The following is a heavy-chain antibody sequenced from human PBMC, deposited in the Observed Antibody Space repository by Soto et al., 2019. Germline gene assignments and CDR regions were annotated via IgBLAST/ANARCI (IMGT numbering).Heavy chain of an antibody. J-gene: IGHJ4*02. CDR1: GYIFTTYW. Sequence: EVQLVQSGAEVKTPGESLKISCKASGYIFTTYWIAWVRQMPGKGLEWIGIINPTDSDTRYSPSFQGQVTISDDKSISTTSLQWSSLKASDTAIYFCARQWNFDYWGQGTLVTVSS. CDR2: INPTDSDT. V-gene: IGHV5-51*01. D-gene: IGHD5-12*01. CDR3: ARQWNFDY.